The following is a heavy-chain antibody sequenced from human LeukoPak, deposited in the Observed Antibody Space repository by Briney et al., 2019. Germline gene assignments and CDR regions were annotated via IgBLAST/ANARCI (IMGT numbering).Heavy chain of an antibody. D-gene: IGHD5-12*01. CDR3: ARPTSSGYDAFDI. CDR1: GSSISSYY. J-gene: IGHJ3*02. V-gene: IGHV4-59*08. CDR2: IYYSGST. Sequence: PSETLSLTCTVSGSSISSYYWSWIRQPPGKGLEWIGYIYYSGSTNYNPSLKSRVTISVDTSKNQFSLKLSSVTAADTAVYYCARPTSSGYDAFDIWGQGTMVTVSS.